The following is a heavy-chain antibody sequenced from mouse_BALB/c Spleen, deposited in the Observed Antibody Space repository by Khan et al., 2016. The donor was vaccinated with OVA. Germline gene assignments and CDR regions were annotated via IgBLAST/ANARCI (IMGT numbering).Heavy chain of an antibody. CDR2: ISSGSTYT. CDR1: GFSFTSYT. D-gene: IGHD2-1*01. V-gene: IGHV5-6-4*01. CDR3: TRAGNYAHWYFDV. J-gene: IGHJ1*01. Sequence: EVELVESGGGLVRPGGSLKLSCAASGFSFTSYTMSWVRQTPEKRLEWVATISSGSTYTYYPDSVKGRFTISSDNAKNTLYLQMSSLKSEDTAMYYYTRAGNYAHWYFDVWGAGTTVTVSS.